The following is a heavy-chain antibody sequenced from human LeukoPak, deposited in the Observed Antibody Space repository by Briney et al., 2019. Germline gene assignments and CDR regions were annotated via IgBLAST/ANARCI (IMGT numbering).Heavy chain of an antibody. J-gene: IGHJ6*03. Sequence: GGSLRLSCAASGFTVSSNYMSWVRQAPGKGLEGVSGIYSGGSTYYVDSVKGRFTISRDNSKNTLYLQMNSLRSEDTAVYYCAREMATIDRFGYYYYYYMDVWGKGTTVTVSS. CDR3: AREMATIDRFGYYYYYYMDV. CDR1: GFTVSSNY. D-gene: IGHD5-24*01. CDR2: IYSGGST. V-gene: IGHV3-53*01.